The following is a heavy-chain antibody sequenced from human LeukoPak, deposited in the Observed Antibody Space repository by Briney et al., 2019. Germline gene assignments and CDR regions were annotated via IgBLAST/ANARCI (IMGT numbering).Heavy chain of an antibody. J-gene: IGHJ3*02. Sequence: SQTLSLTCAIFGDSISSNSSWNWIRQSPSRGLGWLGRTYYRSKWYNDYVVSVKSRININPDTSKNQFSLQLSSVTPEDTAVYYCARGGQGDGYSADEAFDIWGQGTMVTVS. D-gene: IGHD5-18*01. CDR2: TYYRSKWYN. CDR3: ARGGQGDGYSADEAFDI. CDR1: GDSISSNSS. V-gene: IGHV6-1*01.